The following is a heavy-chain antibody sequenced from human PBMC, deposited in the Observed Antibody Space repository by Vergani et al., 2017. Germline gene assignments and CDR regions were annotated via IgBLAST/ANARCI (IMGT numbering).Heavy chain of an antibody. CDR3: VQASTDR. J-gene: IGHJ5*02. CDR1: GFTLDDYA. V-gene: IGHV3-9*01. Sequence: EVQLVESGGGLVQPGRSLRLSCAASGFTLDDYAMHWVRQAPGKGLEWVSGISWNSGSIGYADSVKGRFTISRDNSKNTLYLQINRLRPEDTAVYYCVQASTDRWGQGTLVTVSS. CDR2: ISWNSGSI.